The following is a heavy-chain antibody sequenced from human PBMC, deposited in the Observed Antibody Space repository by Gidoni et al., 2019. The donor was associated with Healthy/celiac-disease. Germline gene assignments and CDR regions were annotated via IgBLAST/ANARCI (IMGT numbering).Heavy chain of an antibody. CDR2: IYYSGST. V-gene: IGHV4-59*01. J-gene: IGHJ6*03. CDR3: ARSPTTPYYYYYYYMDV. Sequence: QVQLQESGPGLVKPSETLSLTCTVSGGSISSYYWSWIRQPPGKGLEWIGYIYYSGSTNYNPSLKSRVTISVDTSKNQFSLKLSSVTAADTAVYYCARSPTTPYYYYYYYMDVWGKGTTVTVSS. CDR1: GGSISSYY. D-gene: IGHD4-17*01.